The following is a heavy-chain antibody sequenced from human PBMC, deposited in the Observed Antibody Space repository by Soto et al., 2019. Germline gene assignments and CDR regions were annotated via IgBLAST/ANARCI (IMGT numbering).Heavy chain of an antibody. Sequence: QLQLQESGSGLVKPSQTLSLTCAVSGGSISSGGYSWSWIRQPPGKGLEWIGYIYHSGSTYYNPSLTSRGTISVDRSKNQFSLKLSSVTAADTAVYYCARYYYDSSGYPRNYYFDYWGQGTLVTVSS. D-gene: IGHD3-22*01. CDR2: IYHSGST. CDR1: GGSISSGGYS. CDR3: ARYYYDSSGYPRNYYFDY. J-gene: IGHJ4*02. V-gene: IGHV4-30-2*01.